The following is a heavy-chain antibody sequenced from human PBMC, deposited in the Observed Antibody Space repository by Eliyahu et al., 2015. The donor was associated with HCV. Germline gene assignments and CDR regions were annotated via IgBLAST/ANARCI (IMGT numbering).Heavy chain of an antibody. CDR2: INRSGSTS. CDR3: ARRGRDHGANSGGFYFDW. CDR1: FTFSDYS. J-gene: IGHJ4*02. V-gene: IGHV3-11*01. D-gene: IGHD4-23*01. Sequence: FTFSDYSMAWVRQAPGKGLEWIAYINRSGSTSYYADSVKGRFSISRDNAQSSLDLQVNSLKAEDTAMYFCARRGRDHGANSGGFYFDWWGQGTLITVSS.